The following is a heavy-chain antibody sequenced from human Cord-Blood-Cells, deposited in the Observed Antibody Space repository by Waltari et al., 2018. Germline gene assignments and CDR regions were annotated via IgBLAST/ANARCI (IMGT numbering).Heavy chain of an antibody. CDR2: IYHSGSN. V-gene: IGHV4-4*02. J-gene: IGHJ6*02. CDR3: ARASYYDSSGYYYYYGMDV. CDR1: GGSISSSNW. D-gene: IGHD3-22*01. Sequence: QVQLQESGPGLVKPSGTLSLTCAVSGGSISSSNWWIWVRQPPGKGLEWIGEIYHSGSNNDTPSLKSRVTISVDKSKNQFSLKLSSVTAADTAVYYCARASYYDSSGYYYYYGMDVWGQGTTVTVSS.